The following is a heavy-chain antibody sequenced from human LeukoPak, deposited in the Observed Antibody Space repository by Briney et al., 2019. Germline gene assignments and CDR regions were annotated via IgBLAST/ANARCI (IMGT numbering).Heavy chain of an antibody. Sequence: KVSCKASGYTVTXYGISWVRQAPGQGLEWMGWISAYNGNTNYAQKLQGRVTMTTDTSTSTAYMELRSLRSDDTAVYYCARAMTGNPDYWGQGTLVTVSS. J-gene: IGHJ4*02. CDR2: ISAYNGNT. CDR3: ARAMTGNPDY. CDR1: GYTVTXYG. D-gene: IGHD4-23*01. V-gene: IGHV1-18*01.